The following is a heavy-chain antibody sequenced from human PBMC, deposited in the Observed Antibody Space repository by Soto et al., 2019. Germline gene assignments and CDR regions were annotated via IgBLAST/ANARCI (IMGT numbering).Heavy chain of an antibody. J-gene: IGHJ4*02. CDR2: ISAHNGNT. V-gene: IGHV1-18*01. CDR1: GYTFTSYG. CDR3: ARGRYGDY. Sequence: QVHLVQSGAEVKKPGASVKVSCKASGYTFTSYGITWVRQAPGQGLESMGWISAHNGNTVYAQKVQGRVILTRDTPTSTAYMELRSLRSDDTAVYYCARGRYGDYWGQGALVTVSS. D-gene: IGHD1-1*01.